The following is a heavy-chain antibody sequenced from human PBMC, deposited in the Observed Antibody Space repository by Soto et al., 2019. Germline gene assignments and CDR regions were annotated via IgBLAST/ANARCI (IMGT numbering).Heavy chain of an antibody. CDR2: ISYDGSNK. CDR3: AKGGRAYCEGDCEYYFDY. Sequence: GGSFRLSCAASRCIFSGYGMHWVRQAPGKGLEWVAVISYDGSNKFYTDSVKGRFTISRDNSKNTLYLQMNSLRAEDTAVYYCAKGGRAYCEGDCEYYFDYWGQGTMVTVCS. J-gene: IGHJ4*02. V-gene: IGHV3-30*18. CDR1: RCIFSGYG. D-gene: IGHD2-21*02.